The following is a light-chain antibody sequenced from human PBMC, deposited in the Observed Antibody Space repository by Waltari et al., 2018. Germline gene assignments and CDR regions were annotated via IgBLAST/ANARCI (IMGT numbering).Light chain of an antibody. CDR3: GTWDSSLSAYV. CDR2: DNK. CDR1: SSNIGNNY. Sequence: QSVLTQPPSVSAAPGQKVTISCSGSSSNIGNNYVSWYQQLPGTAPKLLMYDNKKRPPGSTDRFACSKSGTSATLGITGLQTGEEADYYCGTWDSSLSAYVFGTGTKVTVL. J-gene: IGLJ1*01. V-gene: IGLV1-51*01.